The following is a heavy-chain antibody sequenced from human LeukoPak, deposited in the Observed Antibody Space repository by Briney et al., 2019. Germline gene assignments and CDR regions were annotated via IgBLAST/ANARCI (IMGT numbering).Heavy chain of an antibody. D-gene: IGHD3-10*01. Sequence: MCIIYPVHSDNRYIPSFQGQVTISADKSRRTDLLQWRNLKASDTAMYYCARRGSGDYYFDYWGQGTLVTVSS. CDR2: IYPVHSDN. V-gene: IGHV5-51*01. CDR3: ARRGSGDYYFDY. J-gene: IGHJ4*02.